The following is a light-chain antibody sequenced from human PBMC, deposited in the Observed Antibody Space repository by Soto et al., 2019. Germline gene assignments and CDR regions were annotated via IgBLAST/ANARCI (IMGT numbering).Light chain of an antibody. CDR1: ESISSW. V-gene: IGKV1-5*03. J-gene: IGKJ4*01. CDR2: RAS. CDR3: QQYYSYSPVT. Sequence: DIQMTQSPSTLSASVGDRVTLTCRASESISSWLAWYQQKPGKAPKLLIYRASSLERGVPSRFSGSGSGTKFTLAISSLHPDDFATYCCQQYYSYSPVTFCGGTRVES.